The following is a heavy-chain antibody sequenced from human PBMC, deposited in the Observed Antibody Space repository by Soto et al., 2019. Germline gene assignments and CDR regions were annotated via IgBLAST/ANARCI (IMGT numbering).Heavy chain of an antibody. D-gene: IGHD2-15*01. CDR2: IYYNGDT. CDR3: AREGGDIVQVPYY. V-gene: IGHV4-30-4*01. Sequence: QVRLQESGPKLVRPSQTLSLTCSVSGVSINRGDYYWSWIRQSPGSGLEWNRAIYYNGDTNINPSLGSRVTMSVDTSKHQFFLDLQSVVAADTAVYFCAREGGDIVQVPYYWGQGTLITVSS. J-gene: IGHJ4*02. CDR1: GVSINRGDYY.